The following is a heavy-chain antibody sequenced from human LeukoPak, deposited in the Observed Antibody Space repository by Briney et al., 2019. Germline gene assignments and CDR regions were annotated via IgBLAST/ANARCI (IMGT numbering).Heavy chain of an antibody. J-gene: IGHJ3*01. V-gene: IGHV3-48*03. Sequence: GGSLRLSCAAFGFTFSYYETNWVRQAPGKGLEWVSYISSSVTTINYADSVKGRFTISRDNAKYSLYLQMNSLRAEDTAVYYCARGGYCSGGICYSYNAFDVWGQGTMVTVSS. CDR3: ARGGYCSGGICYSYNAFDV. D-gene: IGHD2-15*01. CDR1: GFTFSYYE. CDR2: ISSSVTTI.